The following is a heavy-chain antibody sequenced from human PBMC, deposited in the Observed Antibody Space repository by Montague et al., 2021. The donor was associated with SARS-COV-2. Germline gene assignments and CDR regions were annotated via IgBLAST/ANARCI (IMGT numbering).Heavy chain of an antibody. CDR2: INHSGST. D-gene: IGHD4-17*01. V-gene: IGHV4-34*01. J-gene: IGHJ6*02. Sequence: SETLSLTCAVYGGSFSGYYLNWIRQPPGKGLEWIGEINHSGSTNYNPSLKSRVTIAVDTSKNQFSLKVTSVTAADTPVFYCARSTVTNAPFGFSNRLRSRYNGMDVWGQGTTVTVSS. CDR1: GGSFSGYY. CDR3: ARSTVTNAPFGFSNRLRSRYNGMDV.